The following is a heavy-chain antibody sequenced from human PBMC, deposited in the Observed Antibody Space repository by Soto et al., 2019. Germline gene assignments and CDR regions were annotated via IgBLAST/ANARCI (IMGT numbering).Heavy chain of an antibody. D-gene: IGHD6-6*01. J-gene: IGHJ4*02. CDR2: IWYDGSEE. CDR1: GFTFRNHG. V-gene: IGHV3-33*01. CDR3: ARDIASRRFDY. Sequence: QVQLVESGGGVVQPGRSLRLSCAASGFTFRNHGMHWVRQAPGKGLEWVAVIWYDGSEEYYADSVKGRFTISRDNSKNTVSLQTNSLTAEDTAVYYCARDIASRRFDYWGQGTVVTVSS.